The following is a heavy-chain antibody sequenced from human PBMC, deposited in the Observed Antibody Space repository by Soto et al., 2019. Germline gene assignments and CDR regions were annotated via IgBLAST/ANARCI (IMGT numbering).Heavy chain of an antibody. V-gene: IGHV4-30-4*01. CDR3: ARAVRGSYYYY. D-gene: IGHD1-26*01. J-gene: IGHJ4*02. CDR2: IFYGGST. CDR1: GGSISSGDYY. Sequence: QVQLQESGPGLVKPSQTLSLTCTVSGGSISSGDYYWSWLRQPPGKGLEWIGYIFYGGSTYYNPSLKSRVTMSVDTSKNQFSLKLSSVTAADTAVYYCARAVRGSYYYYWGQGTLVTVSS.